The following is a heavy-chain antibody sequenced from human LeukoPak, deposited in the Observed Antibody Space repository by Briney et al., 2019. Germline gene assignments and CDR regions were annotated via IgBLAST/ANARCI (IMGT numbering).Heavy chain of an antibody. J-gene: IGHJ5*02. CDR1: GGSISSSNW. D-gene: IGHD3-10*01. V-gene: IGHV4-4*02. CDR3: ARSFGPYYGSGSYYNYFDP. Sequence: SGTLSLTCAVSGGSISSSNWWNWVRQPPGKGLEWIGEIYHSGDTNYNPSLKSRVTILVDKSKNQFSLKLSSVTAADTAVYFCARSFGPYYGSGSYYNYFDPWGQGTLVTVSS. CDR2: IYHSGDT.